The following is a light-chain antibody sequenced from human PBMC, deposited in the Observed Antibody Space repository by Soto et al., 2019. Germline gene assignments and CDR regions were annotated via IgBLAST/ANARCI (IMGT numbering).Light chain of an antibody. Sequence: SVLTQPSSVCGSPGQSIAISCTGTSTDVGSHKLVSWYQQYPGNAPKLIIFEAYKRPSGVSNRFSGYKSGSTASLTISGLQAEDEADYYCCSNAVGSTYVFGTGTKVTV. V-gene: IGLV2-23*01. CDR3: CSNAVGSTYV. J-gene: IGLJ1*01. CDR1: STDVGSHKL. CDR2: EAY.